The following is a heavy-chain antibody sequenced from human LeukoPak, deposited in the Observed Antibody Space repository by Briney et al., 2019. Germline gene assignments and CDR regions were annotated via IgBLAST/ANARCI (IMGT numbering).Heavy chain of an antibody. CDR3: ARGIDEWLYLNY. V-gene: IGHV3-48*03. CDR1: GFIFSSYE. Sequence: GGFLRLSCAASGFIFSSYEMNWVRQAPGKGLEWVSYISSSGATKYYADSVKGRFTISRDNAKNSLYLQMYSLRAEDTAVYYCARGIDEWLYLNYWGQGALVTVSS. J-gene: IGHJ4*02. CDR2: ISSSGATK. D-gene: IGHD3-3*01.